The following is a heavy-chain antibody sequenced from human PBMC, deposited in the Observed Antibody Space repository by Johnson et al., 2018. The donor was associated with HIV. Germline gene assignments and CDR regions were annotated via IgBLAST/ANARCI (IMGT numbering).Heavy chain of an antibody. Sequence: QVQLVESGGGVVQPGGSLRLSCAATGFTFSNYGVHWVRQAPGKGLEWVAFIQNDGTHQYYADFGKGRFTISRDNSRNTVYLQMSNLRTEETAVYYCARDQLELRDDAFDIWGQGTMVTVSS. V-gene: IGHV3-30*02. J-gene: IGHJ3*02. CDR2: IQNDGTHQ. CDR3: ARDQLELRDDAFDI. CDR1: GFTFSNYG. D-gene: IGHD1-7*01.